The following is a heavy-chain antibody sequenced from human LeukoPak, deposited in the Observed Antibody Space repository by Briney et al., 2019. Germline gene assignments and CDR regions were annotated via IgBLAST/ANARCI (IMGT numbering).Heavy chain of an antibody. Sequence: SETLSLTCAAYGGSFSGYYRSWIRQPPGKGLEWIGEINHSGSTNYNPSLKSRVTISVDTSKNQFSLKLSSVTAADTAVYYCATRGRGYSGYGRLYYFDYWGQGTLVTVSS. CDR1: GGSFSGYY. V-gene: IGHV4-34*01. CDR2: INHSGST. CDR3: ATRGRGYSGYGRLYYFDY. J-gene: IGHJ4*02. D-gene: IGHD5-12*01.